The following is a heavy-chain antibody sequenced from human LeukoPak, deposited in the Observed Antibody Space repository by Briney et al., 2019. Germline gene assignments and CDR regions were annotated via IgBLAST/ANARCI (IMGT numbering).Heavy chain of an antibody. CDR3: ARDVRGYCSGGSCYDAFDI. D-gene: IGHD2-15*01. Sequence: EASVKVSCKASGYTFTSFGINWVRQAPGQGLEWMGWISAYNGNTQYAQKFQGGVTMTTDTFTSTAYTELRSLRSDDTAVYYCARDVRGYCSGGSCYDAFDIWGQGTMVTVSS. CDR1: GYTFTSFG. J-gene: IGHJ3*02. V-gene: IGHV1-18*04. CDR2: ISAYNGNT.